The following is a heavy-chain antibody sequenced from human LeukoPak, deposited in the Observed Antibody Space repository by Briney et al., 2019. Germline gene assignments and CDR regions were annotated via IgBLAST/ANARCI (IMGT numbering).Heavy chain of an antibody. D-gene: IGHD3-22*01. CDR3: ARDQGGYHYDSSGYLGY. V-gene: IGHV1-46*01. CDR1: GYTLTSYY. Sequence: ASVKVSCKASGYTLTSYYMHWVRQAPGQGLEWMGIINPSGGSTSYAQKFQGRVTMTRDTSTSTVYMELSSLRSEDTAVYYCARDQGGYHYDSSGYLGYWGQGTLVTVSS. J-gene: IGHJ4*02. CDR2: INPSGGST.